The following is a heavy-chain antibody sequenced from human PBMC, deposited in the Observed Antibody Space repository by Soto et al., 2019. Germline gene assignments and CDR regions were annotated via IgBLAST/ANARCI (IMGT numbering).Heavy chain of an antibody. J-gene: IGHJ6*02. V-gene: IGHV1-69*13. CDR3: ARDPVAGNSYYYYGMDV. D-gene: IGHD6-19*01. Sequence: SVKVSCKASGGTFSSYAISWVRQAPGQGFEWMGGIIPIFGTANYAQKFQGRVTITADESTSTAYMELSSLRSEDTAVYYCARDPVAGNSYYYYGMDVWGQGTTVTVSS. CDR2: IIPIFGTA. CDR1: GGTFSSYA.